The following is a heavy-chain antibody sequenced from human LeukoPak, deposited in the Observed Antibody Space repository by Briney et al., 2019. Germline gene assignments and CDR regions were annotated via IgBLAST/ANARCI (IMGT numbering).Heavy chain of an antibody. CDR2: ISGSGGST. D-gene: IGHD3-10*01. CDR1: GFTFSSYA. V-gene: IGHV3-23*01. Sequence: PGGSLRLSCAASGFTFSSYAMSWARQAPGKGLEWVSAISGSGGSTYYADSVKGRFTISRDNSKNTLYLQMNSLRAEDTAVYYCAKVALNYYGSGSYYGMDVWGQGTTDTVSS. J-gene: IGHJ6*02. CDR3: AKVALNYYGSGSYYGMDV.